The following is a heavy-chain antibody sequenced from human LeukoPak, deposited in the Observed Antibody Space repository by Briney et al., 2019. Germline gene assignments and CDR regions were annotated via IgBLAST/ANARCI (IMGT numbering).Heavy chain of an antibody. CDR3: ARGRWALTGTSPYLDQ. D-gene: IGHD6-19*01. J-gene: IGHJ4*02. CDR2: ISGGGDST. V-gene: IGHV3-23*01. Sequence: GGSLRLSCAASGFTFSSYAMTWVRQPPGKGLEWVSSISGGGDSTFYADSMEGRFTISRDNSKNTVFLLMSSLRDADTAVYFCARGRWALTGTSPYLDQWGQGTLVTVSS. CDR1: GFTFSSYA.